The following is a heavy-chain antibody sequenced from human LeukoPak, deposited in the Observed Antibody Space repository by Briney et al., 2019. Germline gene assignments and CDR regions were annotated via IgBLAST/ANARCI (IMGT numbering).Heavy chain of an antibody. CDR1: GFTFSSSD. D-gene: IGHD3-10*01. CDR2: ISSSSSYI. Sequence: GGSLRLSCAASGFTFSSSDMNWVRHAPGEGLEWVSSISSSSSYIYYADSVKGRFTISRDNAKNSLYLQMNSLRAEDTAVYYCAREIYGSGTYPFDYWGQGTLVTVSS. V-gene: IGHV3-21*01. CDR3: AREIYGSGTYPFDY. J-gene: IGHJ4*02.